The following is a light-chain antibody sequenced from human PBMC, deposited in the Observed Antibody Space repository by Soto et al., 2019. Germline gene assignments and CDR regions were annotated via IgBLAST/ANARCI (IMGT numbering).Light chain of an antibody. CDR2: EDN. J-gene: IGLJ2*01. Sequence: NFMLTQPHSVSESPGKTVTISCTGSSGNLVMNYVQWYQQRPGSAPTTVIYEDNQRPSGVPDRFSGYTDSSSTSASLTISGLETEDEADYYCQSYDDTNVVFGGGTKLTVL. CDR3: QSYDDTNVV. V-gene: IGLV6-57*02. CDR1: SGNLVMNY.